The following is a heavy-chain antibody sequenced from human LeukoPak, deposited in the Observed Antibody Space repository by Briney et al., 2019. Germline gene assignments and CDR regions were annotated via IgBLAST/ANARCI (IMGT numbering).Heavy chain of an antibody. J-gene: IGHJ5*02. CDR2: IYHSGST. V-gene: IGHV4-38-2*02. CDR3: ARVYSSSRGWFDP. D-gene: IGHD6-6*01. CDR1: GGSISSYY. Sequence: SETLSLTCTVSGGSISSYYWGWIRQPPGKGLEWIGSIYHSGSTYYNPSLKSRVTISVDTSKNQFSLKLSSVTAADTAVYYCARVYSSSRGWFDPWGQGTLVTVSS.